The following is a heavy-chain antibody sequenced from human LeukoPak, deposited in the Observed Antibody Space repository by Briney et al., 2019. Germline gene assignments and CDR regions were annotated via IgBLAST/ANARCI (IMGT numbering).Heavy chain of an antibody. CDR3: ARGTSDY. J-gene: IGHJ4*02. V-gene: IGHV4-34*01. Sequence: SETLSLTCAVYGGSFSGYYWSWIRQPPGKGLEWIGEINHSGSTNYNPSLKSRVTISVDTSKNQFSLKLSSVTAADTAVYYCARGTSDYWGQGTLVTVSS. CDR2: INHSGST. CDR1: GGSFSGYY. D-gene: IGHD1-1*01.